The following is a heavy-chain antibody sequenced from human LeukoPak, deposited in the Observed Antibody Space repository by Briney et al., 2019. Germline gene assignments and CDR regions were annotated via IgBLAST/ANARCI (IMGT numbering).Heavy chain of an antibody. CDR3: ARGGPFDC. CDR1: GYTFTDYT. CDR2: INTNTGNP. J-gene: IGHJ4*02. Sequence: ASVKVSCKASGYTFTDYTINWLRKAPGKGLEWMGWINTNTGNPTYAQGFTGRFVFSLDTSVSTTYLQISSLKAEDTAVYYCARGGPFDCWGQGTLVTVSS. V-gene: IGHV7-4-1*02.